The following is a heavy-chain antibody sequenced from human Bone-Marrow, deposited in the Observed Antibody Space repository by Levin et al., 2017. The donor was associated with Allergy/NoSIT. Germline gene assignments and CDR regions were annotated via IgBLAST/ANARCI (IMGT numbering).Heavy chain of an antibody. CDR3: ARNRFSGYDYFDY. J-gene: IGHJ4*02. V-gene: IGHV3-30*12. CDR1: GFGFGIFD. D-gene: IGHD5-12*01. CDR2: IAYNERDK. Sequence: GESLKISCKASGFGFGIFDMHWIRQAPGKGLEWVAKIAYNERDKYYRDSVKGRFTISRDNSKDTLYLHMNSLRAEDTAVYYCARNRFSGYDYFDYWGQGTLVTVSS.